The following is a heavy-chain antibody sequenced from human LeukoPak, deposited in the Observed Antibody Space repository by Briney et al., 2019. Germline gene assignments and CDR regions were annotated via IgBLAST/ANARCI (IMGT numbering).Heavy chain of an antibody. CDR1: GGSFSGYY. J-gene: IGHJ5*02. V-gene: IGHV4-34*01. CDR2: INHSGST. CDR3: ARDYYAQRGWFDP. Sequence: KPSETLSLTCAVYGGSFSGYYWSWIRQPPGKGLEWIGEINHSGSTNYNPSLKSRVTISVDTSKNQFSLKLSSVTAADTAVYYCARDYYAQRGWFDPWGQGTLVTVSS. D-gene: IGHD3-10*01.